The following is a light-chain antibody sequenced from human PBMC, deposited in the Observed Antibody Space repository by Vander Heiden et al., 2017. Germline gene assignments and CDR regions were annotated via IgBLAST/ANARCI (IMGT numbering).Light chain of an antibody. J-gene: IGKJ4*01. CDR1: QSVSSSY. CDR3: QQYGSSPAP. V-gene: IGKV3-20*01. CDR2: GAS. Sequence: EIVLTQSTGTLSLSPGERATLSCRASQSVSSSYLAWYQQKPGQAPRLLIYGASSRATGIPDRFSGSGSGTDFTLTISRLEPEDFAVYYCQQYGSSPAPFGGGTKVEIK.